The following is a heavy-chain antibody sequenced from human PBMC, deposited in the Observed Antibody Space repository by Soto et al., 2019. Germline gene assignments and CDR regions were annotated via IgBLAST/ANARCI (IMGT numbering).Heavy chain of an antibody. CDR3: AGGYSYGAFDY. V-gene: IGHV1-18*01. J-gene: IGHJ4*02. D-gene: IGHD5-18*01. CDR2: ISAYNGNT. Sequence: ASVKVSCKASGYTFTGHYIHWVRQAPGQGLEWMGWISAYNGNTNYAQKLQGRVTMTTDTSTSTAYMELRSLRSDDTAVYYCAGGYSYGAFDYWGQGTLVTVSS. CDR1: GYTFTGHY.